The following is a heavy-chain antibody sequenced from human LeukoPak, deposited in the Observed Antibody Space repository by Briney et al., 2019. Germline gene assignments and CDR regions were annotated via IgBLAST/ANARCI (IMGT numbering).Heavy chain of an antibody. CDR1: GFTFSSYA. V-gene: IGHV3-30-3*01. D-gene: IGHD3-22*01. CDR3: ARGRENYYDSSGLGY. Sequence: GRSLRLSCAASGFTFSSYAMHWVRQAPGKGLEWVAVISYDGSNKYYADSVKGRFTISRDNSKNTLYLQMNSLRAEDTAVYYCARGRENYYDSSGLGYWGQGTLVTVSS. CDR2: ISYDGSNK. J-gene: IGHJ4*02.